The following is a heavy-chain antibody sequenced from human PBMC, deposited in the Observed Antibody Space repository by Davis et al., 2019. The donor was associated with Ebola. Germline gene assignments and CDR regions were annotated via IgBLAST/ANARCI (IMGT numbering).Heavy chain of an antibody. CDR1: GYTFTSYG. D-gene: IGHD3-10*01. CDR3: AKGEITMVQGVPSGRYFDY. Sequence: ASVKVSCKASGYTFTSYGISWVRQAPGQGLEWMGWISAYNGNTNYAQKLQGRVTMTTDSSTSTAYMELSSLRSEDTAVYYCAKGEITMVQGVPSGRYFDYWGQGTLVTVSS. V-gene: IGHV1-18*01. J-gene: IGHJ4*02. CDR2: ISAYNGNT.